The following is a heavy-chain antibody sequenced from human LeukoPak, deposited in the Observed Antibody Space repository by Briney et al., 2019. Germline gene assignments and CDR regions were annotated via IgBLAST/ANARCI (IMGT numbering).Heavy chain of an antibody. D-gene: IGHD2-21*01. CDR3: AKDLFLWYFDL. CDR1: GFTFSNFA. CDR2: LNGDNT. J-gene: IGHJ2*01. Sequence: GGSLRLSCAASGFTFSNFAMSWIRQAPGKGLEWVSALNGDNTYYADSVKGRFTVSRDNSKNTLYLQMNSLTAEDTAVYYCAKDLFLWYFDLWGRGTLVTVSS. V-gene: IGHV3-23*01.